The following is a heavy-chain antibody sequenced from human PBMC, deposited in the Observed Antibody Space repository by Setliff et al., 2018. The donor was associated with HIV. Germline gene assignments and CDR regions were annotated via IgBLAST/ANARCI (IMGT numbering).Heavy chain of an antibody. CDR3: AILYSTLTPSTYSLAF. V-gene: IGHV4-39*01. CDR2: IYHTGST. CDR1: GGSISNRHYY. Sequence: SETLSLTCSVSGGSISNRHYYWGWIRQPPGKGLEWVGCIYHTGSTYYNPSLKSRLTISGDTSKNQFSLKLTAVTAADPAVYYFAILYSTLTPSTYSLAFWGTGTTVTVSS. J-gene: IGHJ6*03. D-gene: IGHD1-1*01.